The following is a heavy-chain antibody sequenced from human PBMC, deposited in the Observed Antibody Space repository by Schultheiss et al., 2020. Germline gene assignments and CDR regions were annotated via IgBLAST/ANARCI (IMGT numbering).Heavy chain of an antibody. D-gene: IGHD4-17*01. CDR3: ARSLGYGDYFFDY. V-gene: IGHV4-34*01. CDR2: IYHSGST. Sequence: AETLSLTCAVYGGSFSGYYWSWIRQPPGKGLEWIGEIYHSGSTNYNPSLKSRVTISVDKSKNQFSLKLSSVTAADTAVYYCARSLGYGDYFFDYWGQGTLVTVPS. CDR1: GGSFSGYY. J-gene: IGHJ4*02.